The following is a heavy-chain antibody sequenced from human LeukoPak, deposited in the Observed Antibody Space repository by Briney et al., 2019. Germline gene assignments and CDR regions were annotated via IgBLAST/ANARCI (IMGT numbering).Heavy chain of an antibody. J-gene: IGHJ5*02. CDR2: IIPILGIA. D-gene: IGHD6-6*01. V-gene: IGHV1-69*04. CDR1: GGTFSSYA. CDR3: AREWLKSSSYWFDP. Sequence: GASVKVSCKASGGTFSSYAISWVRQAPGQGLEWMGRIIPILGIANYAQKFQGRVTVTADKSTSTAYMELSSLRSEDTAVYYCAREWLKSSSYWFDPWGQGTLVTVSS.